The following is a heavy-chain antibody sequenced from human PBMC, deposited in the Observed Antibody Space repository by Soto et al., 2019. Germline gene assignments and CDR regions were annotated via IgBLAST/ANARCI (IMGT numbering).Heavy chain of an antibody. J-gene: IGHJ6*02. CDR1: GFTFSSYG. CDR3: AREPYPTDYYYYYGMDV. D-gene: IGHD1-1*01. V-gene: IGHV3-33*01. CDR2: IWYDGSNK. Sequence: GGSLRLSCAASGFTFSSYGMHWVRQAPGKGLEWVAVIWYDGSNKYYADSVKGRFTISRDNSKNTLYLQMNSLRAEDTAVYYCAREPYPTDYYYYYGMDVWGQGTTVTVSS.